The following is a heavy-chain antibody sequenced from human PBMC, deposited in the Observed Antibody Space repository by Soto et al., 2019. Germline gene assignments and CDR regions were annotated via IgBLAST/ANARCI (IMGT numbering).Heavy chain of an antibody. CDR3: ARDHFPVSANGLDY. CDR2: INAGNGNT. J-gene: IGHJ4*02. Sequence: GASVKVSCKASGYTFSNYGIHWVRQAPGQRLEWMGLINAGNGNTKYSQNFQGRVTLTRDTSASTAYMELSSLRSEDTAVYYCARDHFPVSANGLDYWGQGTLVTVSS. V-gene: IGHV1-3*01. D-gene: IGHD2-8*01. CDR1: GYTFSNYG.